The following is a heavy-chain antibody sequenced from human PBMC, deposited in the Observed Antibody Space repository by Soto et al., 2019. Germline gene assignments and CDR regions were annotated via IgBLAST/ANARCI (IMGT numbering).Heavy chain of an antibody. CDR1: GYSFTSYW. CDR3: ARHRYYYDSSGYYYLNAFDI. CDR2: IYPGDSDT. V-gene: IGHV5-51*01. Sequence: GESLKISCKGSGYSFTSYWIDWVRQMPGKGLEWMGIIYPGDSDTGYSPSFQGQVTISADKSISTAYLQWSSLKASDTAMYYCARHRYYYDSSGYYYLNAFDIWGQGTMVTVSS. J-gene: IGHJ3*02. D-gene: IGHD3-22*01.